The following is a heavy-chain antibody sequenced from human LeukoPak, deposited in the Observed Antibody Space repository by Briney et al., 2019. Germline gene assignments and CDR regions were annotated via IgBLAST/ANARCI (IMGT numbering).Heavy chain of an antibody. CDR1: GFRFSDHT. Sequence: GGSLRLSCAASGFRFSDHTMNWVRQAPGKGLEWVSSIGGTNGAIFYADSVKGRFTISRDNVENSLSRQMNSLRAEDTAVYYCTRARSYSDFDYWGQGTLVTVSS. J-gene: IGHJ4*02. V-gene: IGHV3-21*01. CDR2: IGGTNGAI. CDR3: TRARSYSDFDY. D-gene: IGHD3-10*01.